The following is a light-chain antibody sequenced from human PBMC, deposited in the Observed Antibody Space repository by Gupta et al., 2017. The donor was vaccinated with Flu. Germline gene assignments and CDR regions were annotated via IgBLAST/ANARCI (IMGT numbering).Light chain of an antibody. V-gene: IGLV2-23*01. CDR3: CSYAGSDLYV. CDR1: RSDVGRFNV. CDR2: EAR. J-gene: IGLJ1*01. Sequence: SITISCTGTRSDVGRFNVVSWYQQHPGKAPKLIIYEARKRPSGVSNRFSGAKSGNTASLTISGLQAEDEADYFCCSYAGSDLYVFGTGTAVTIL.